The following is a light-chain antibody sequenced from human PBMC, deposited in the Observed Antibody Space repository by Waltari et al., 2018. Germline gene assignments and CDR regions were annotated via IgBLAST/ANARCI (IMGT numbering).Light chain of an antibody. CDR2: KDS. V-gene: IGLV3-27*01. J-gene: IGLJ2*01. Sequence: SYELTQPSPVSLSTGQTARITCSGDVLTKKYARWFQQKPGQAPVLVIYKDSERPSGIPERFSGSSSGTTVTLTISGAQVEDEADYYCYSAADNTVVFGGGTKLTVL. CDR1: VLTKKY. CDR3: YSAADNTVV.